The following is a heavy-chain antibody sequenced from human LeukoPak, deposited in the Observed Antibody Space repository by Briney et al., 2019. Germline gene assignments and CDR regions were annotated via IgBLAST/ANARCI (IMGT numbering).Heavy chain of an antibody. V-gene: IGHV3-30*18. Sequence: GGSLRLSCAASGFTFSSYGMHWVRQALVKGLEWVAVIANDGRDKKYADSVQGRFTISRDNSKNTLYLQMNSLRAEDTAVYYCAKDRKLGPADYYFDFWGQGTLVTVAP. J-gene: IGHJ4*02. D-gene: IGHD7-27*01. CDR3: AKDRKLGPADYYFDF. CDR2: IANDGRDK. CDR1: GFTFSSYG.